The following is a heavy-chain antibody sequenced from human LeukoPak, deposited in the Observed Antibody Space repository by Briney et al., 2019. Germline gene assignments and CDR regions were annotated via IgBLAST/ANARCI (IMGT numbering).Heavy chain of an antibody. CDR3: ARVARRSSHTVRFDP. Sequence: SETLSLTCTVSGGTISSSSYYWGWLRQPPGKGLEGIGSNYYSGSNYYNPSLKGRVTISVDTSKNQFSLKLSSVTAADTAVYYCARVARRSSHTVRFDPWGQGTLVTVSS. J-gene: IGHJ5*02. CDR1: GGTISSSSYY. V-gene: IGHV4-39*07. CDR2: NYYSGSN. D-gene: IGHD2-21*01.